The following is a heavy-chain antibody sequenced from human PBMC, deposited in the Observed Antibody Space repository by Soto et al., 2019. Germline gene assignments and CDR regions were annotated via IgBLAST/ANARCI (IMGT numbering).Heavy chain of an antibody. CDR1: GYSFTTYW. CDR2: IYPDDSEI. V-gene: IGHV5-51*01. CDR3: ARRRGMDV. Sequence: PGESLKISCKGSGYSFTTYWINWVRQMPGKGLEWTGIIYPDDSEIRYSPAFQGQVTISVDKSISTAYLQWSSLKASDSAVYYCARRRGMDVWGQGTTVTVSS. J-gene: IGHJ6*02.